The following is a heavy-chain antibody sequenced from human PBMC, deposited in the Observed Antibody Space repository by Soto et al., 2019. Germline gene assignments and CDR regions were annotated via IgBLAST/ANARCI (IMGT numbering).Heavy chain of an antibody. V-gene: IGHV1-2*04. CDR1: GYTFTGYY. CDR3: ARVKTNTYYDILTGPTYGMDV. CDR2: INPNSGGT. J-gene: IGHJ6*02. Sequence: QVQLVQSGAEVKKPGASVKVSCKASGYTFTGYYMHWVRQAPGQGLEWMGWINPNSGGTNYAQKFQGWVTMTRDTSISTAYMELSRLRSDDTAVYYCARVKTNTYYDILTGPTYGMDVWGQGTTVTVSS. D-gene: IGHD3-9*01.